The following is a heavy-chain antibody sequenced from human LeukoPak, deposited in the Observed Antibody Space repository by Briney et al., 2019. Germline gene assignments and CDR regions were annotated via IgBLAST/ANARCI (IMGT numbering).Heavy chain of an antibody. J-gene: IGHJ4*02. CDR3: ARGPRVYCTGGSCYELDY. CDR2: IYYSGST. Sequence: PSQTLSLTCTVSGGSISSGGYYWSWIRQHPGKGLEWIGYIYYSGSTYYNPSLKSRVTISVDTSKNQFSLKLSSVTAADTAVYYCARGPRVYCTGGSCYELDYWGQGTLVTVSS. CDR1: GGSISSGGYY. V-gene: IGHV4-31*03. D-gene: IGHD2-15*01.